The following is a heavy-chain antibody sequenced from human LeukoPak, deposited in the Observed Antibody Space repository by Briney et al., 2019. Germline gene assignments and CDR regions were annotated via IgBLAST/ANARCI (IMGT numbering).Heavy chain of an antibody. J-gene: IGHJ4*02. CDR1: GFTFSSYS. Sequence: GSLRLSCAASGFTFSSYSMNWVRQAPGKGLEWVSSISSSSSYIYYADSVKGRFTVSRDNAKNTLYLQMNSLRAEDTAVYYCAREKGTYCGGDCPPTQFDYWGQGTLVTVSS. CDR3: AREKGTYCGGDCPPTQFDY. V-gene: IGHV3-21*01. D-gene: IGHD2-21*02. CDR2: ISSSSSYI.